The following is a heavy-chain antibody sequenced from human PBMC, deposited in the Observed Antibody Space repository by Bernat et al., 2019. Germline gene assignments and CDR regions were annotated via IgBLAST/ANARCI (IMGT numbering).Heavy chain of an antibody. CDR3: ARLGYRLAEY. D-gene: IGHD3-16*02. J-gene: IGHJ4*02. V-gene: IGHV3-33*01. CDR2: IWYDGNNK. CDR1: GFTFNNYG. Sequence: QVQLVESGGGVVQPGRSLRLSCAASGFTFNNYGMHWVRQVPGKGLEWVAVIWYDGNNKYYADSVKGRFTISRDNSKNTLYLQMNSLRTEDTAVYFCARLGYRLAEYWGQGTLVTVSA.